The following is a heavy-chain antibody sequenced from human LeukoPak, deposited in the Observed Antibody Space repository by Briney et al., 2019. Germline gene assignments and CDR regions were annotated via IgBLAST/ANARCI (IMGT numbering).Heavy chain of an antibody. CDR2: ISGSGGST. D-gene: IGHD6-19*01. Sequence: GGSLRLSCAASGFTFSSYANGSVRQAPGKGLEWVSAISGSGGSTYYADSVKGRFTISRDNSKNTLYLQMNSRRAEDTAVYYCAKEGQQWPDGYYWGQGTLVTVSS. CDR1: GFTFSSYA. CDR3: AKEGQQWPDGYY. V-gene: IGHV3-23*01. J-gene: IGHJ4*02.